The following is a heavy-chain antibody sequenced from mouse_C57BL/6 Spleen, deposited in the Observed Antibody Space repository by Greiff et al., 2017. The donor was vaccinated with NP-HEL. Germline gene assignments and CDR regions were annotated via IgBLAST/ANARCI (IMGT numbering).Heavy chain of an antibody. V-gene: IGHV1-50*01. D-gene: IGHD2-4*01. J-gene: IGHJ2*01. CDR1: GYTFTSYW. CDR2: IDPSDSYT. CDR3: ARRKIRDYDYFDY. Sequence: QVQLKQPGAELVKPGASVKLSCKASGYTFTSYWMQWVKQRPGQGLEWIGEIDPSDSYTNYNQKFKGKATLTVDTSSSTAYMQLSSLTSEDSAVYYCARRKIRDYDYFDYWGQGTTLTVSS.